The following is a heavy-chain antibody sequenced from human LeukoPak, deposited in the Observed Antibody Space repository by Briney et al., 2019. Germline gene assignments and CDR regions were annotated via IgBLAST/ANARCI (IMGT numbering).Heavy chain of an antibody. CDR2: ISYDGSNK. V-gene: IGHV3-30-3*02. D-gene: IGHD3-22*01. J-gene: IGHJ5*02. Sequence: HPGGSLRLSCAASGFTFSSYAMHWVRQAPGKGLEWVAVISYDGSNKYYADSVKGRFTISRDNSKNMLYLQMNSLRAEDTAVYYCAKTLGYSGYFSPWGQGTLVTVSS. CDR1: GFTFSSYA. CDR3: AKTLGYSGYFSP.